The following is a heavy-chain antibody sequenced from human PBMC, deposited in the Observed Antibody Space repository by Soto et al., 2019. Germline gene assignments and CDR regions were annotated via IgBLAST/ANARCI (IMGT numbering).Heavy chain of an antibody. Sequence: ASVKVSCKASGYTFTSYGISWVRQAPGQGLEWMGWISAYNGNTNYAQKLQGRVTMTTDTSTSTAYMELSSLRSDDTAIYYCARDGGAYYDILTGYYHFDFWGQGTLVTVSS. CDR2: ISAYNGNT. V-gene: IGHV1-18*01. D-gene: IGHD3-9*01. J-gene: IGHJ4*01. CDR1: GYTFTSYG. CDR3: ARDGGAYYDILTGYYHFDF.